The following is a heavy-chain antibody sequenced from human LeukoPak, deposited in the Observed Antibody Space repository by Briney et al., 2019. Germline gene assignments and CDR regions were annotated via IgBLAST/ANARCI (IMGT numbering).Heavy chain of an antibody. D-gene: IGHD3-22*01. CDR2: INPSGST. CDR3: ARGRHGITMIVVVMTSVSYYLDV. Sequence: PSETLSLTCAVYGGSFSGYHWTWIRQSPGKGLEWIGDINPSGSTYYNPSLESRLTISVDTSKNQFSLKLRSVTAADTAVYYCARGRHGITMIVVVMTSVSYYLDVWGKGTTVTVS. V-gene: IGHV4-34*01. J-gene: IGHJ6*03. CDR1: GGSFSGYH.